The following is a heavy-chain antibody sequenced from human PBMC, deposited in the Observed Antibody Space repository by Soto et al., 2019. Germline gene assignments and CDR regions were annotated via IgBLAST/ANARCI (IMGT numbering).Heavy chain of an antibody. D-gene: IGHD2-2*01. CDR2: IIPIFGTA. CDR3: ARHVPAAVYSSGWDV. V-gene: IGHV1-69*12. J-gene: IGHJ6*02. Sequence: QVQLVQSGAEVKKPGSSVKVSCKASGGTFSSYAISWVRQAPGQGLEWMGGIIPIFGTANYAQKFQGRATITADESTSTAYLGRGSLESEDTAVYSCARHVPAAVYSSGWDVWGQGTPVT. CDR1: GGTFSSYA.